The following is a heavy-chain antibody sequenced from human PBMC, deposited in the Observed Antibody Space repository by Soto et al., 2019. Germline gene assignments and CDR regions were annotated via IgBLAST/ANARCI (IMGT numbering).Heavy chain of an antibody. CDR2: SYYSGST. CDR1: GGSISSYY. CDR3: ARLHYDILTGYYNYYYYGMDV. J-gene: IGHJ6*02. V-gene: IGHV4-59*08. Sequence: SETLSLTCTVSGGSISSYYWSWIRQPPGKGLEWIGYSYYSGSTNYNPSLKSRVTISVDTSKNQFSLKLSSVTAADTAVYYCARLHYDILTGYYNYYYYGMDVWGQGTTVT. D-gene: IGHD3-9*01.